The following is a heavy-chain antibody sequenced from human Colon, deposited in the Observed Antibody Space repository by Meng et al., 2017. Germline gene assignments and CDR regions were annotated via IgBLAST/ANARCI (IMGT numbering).Heavy chain of an antibody. J-gene: IGHJ4*02. Sequence: QVQPQESGPGLVKPLGTLFLTCAVPGISISSATDWSWVRQPPGKGLEWIGESYHSGNTNYNPSLKSRVTISVDKSKNQFSLILTSVTAADTAVYYCASSSGWWRLDSWGQGTLVTVSS. V-gene: IGHV4-4*02. CDR2: SYHSGNT. D-gene: IGHD6-19*01. CDR3: ASSSGWWRLDS. CDR1: GISISSATD.